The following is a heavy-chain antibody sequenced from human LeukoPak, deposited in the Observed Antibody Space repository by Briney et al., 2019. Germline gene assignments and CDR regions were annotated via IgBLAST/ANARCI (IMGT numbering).Heavy chain of an antibody. J-gene: IGHJ4*02. D-gene: IGHD2-2*02. CDR3: AKAILPATILSFNDY. CDR1: GFTFSSYA. Sequence: GGSLRLSXAASGFTFSSYAMSWVRQAPGKGLEWVSTISGGGSSTYYADSVKGRFTISRDNSKNTLYLQMNSLRAEDTAIYYCAKAILPATILSFNDYWGQGTLVTVSS. CDR2: ISGGGSST. V-gene: IGHV3-23*01.